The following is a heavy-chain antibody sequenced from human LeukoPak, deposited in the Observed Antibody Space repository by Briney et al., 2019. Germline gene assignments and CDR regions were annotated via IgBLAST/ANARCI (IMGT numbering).Heavy chain of an antibody. CDR1: GFTFSRYW. Sequence: GGSLRLSCAASGFTFSRYWMSWVRQAPGKGLEWVGRIKSTVDGGTTDLAAPVKGRFTVSRDDSENTLYLQMNSLTTEDTAVYYCTTGGNVMVAGTRAFDIWGHGTTVIVS. D-gene: IGHD6-19*01. V-gene: IGHV3-15*01. CDR3: TTGGNVMVAGTRAFDI. J-gene: IGHJ3*02. CDR2: IKSTVDGGTT.